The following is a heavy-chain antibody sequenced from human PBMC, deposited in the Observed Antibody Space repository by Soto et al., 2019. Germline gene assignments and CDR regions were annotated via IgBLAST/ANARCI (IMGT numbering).Heavy chain of an antibody. V-gene: IGHV1-3*01. J-gene: IGHJ6*02. CDR1: GYTFTSYA. CDR3: ARVRLLWFGKPGYYCGMDV. Sequence: GASVKVSCKASGYTFTSYAMHWVRQAPGQRLEWMGWINAGNGNTKYSQKFQGRVTITRDTSASTAYMELSSLRSEDTAVYYCARVRLLWFGKPGYYCGMDVWGQGTTVTVSS. D-gene: IGHD3-10*01. CDR2: INAGNGNT.